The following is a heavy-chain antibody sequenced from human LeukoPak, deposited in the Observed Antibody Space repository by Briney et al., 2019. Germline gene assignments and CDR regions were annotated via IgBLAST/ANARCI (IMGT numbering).Heavy chain of an antibody. CDR1: GGSISSSSYY. D-gene: IGHD2-15*01. Sequence: SETLSLTCTVSGGSISSSSYYWGWIRQPPGKGLEWIGSIYYSGSTYYNPSLKSRVTISLDTSKNQFSLKLSSVTAADTAVYYCARVCSGGSCYPSNWGQGTLVTVSS. CDR3: ARVCSGGSCYPSN. CDR2: IYYSGST. V-gene: IGHV4-39*01. J-gene: IGHJ1*01.